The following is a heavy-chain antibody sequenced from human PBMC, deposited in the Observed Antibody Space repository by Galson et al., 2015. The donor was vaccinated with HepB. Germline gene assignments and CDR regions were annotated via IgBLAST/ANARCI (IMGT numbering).Heavy chain of an antibody. CDR3: ARGTGWSPEGY. CDR2: TYFSGTT. CDR1: GASVNNGLYS. Sequence: TLSLTCPVSGASVNNGLYSWTWIRQPAGQGLEWIGRTYFSGTTDYNPSLKARVSISIDTSKNQFSLRLTAVTAADTAVYYCARGTGWSPEGYWGQGILVAVSS. D-gene: IGHD6-19*01. J-gene: IGHJ4*02. V-gene: IGHV4-61*02.